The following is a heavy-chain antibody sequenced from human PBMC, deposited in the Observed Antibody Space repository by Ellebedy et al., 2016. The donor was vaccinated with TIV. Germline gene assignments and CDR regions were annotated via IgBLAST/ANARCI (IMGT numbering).Heavy chain of an antibody. CDR3: ARGPSGYRRNYYYGMDV. Sequence: ASVKVSXXASGYTFTSYYMHWVRQAPGQGLEWMGIINPSGGSTSYAQKFQGRVTMTRDTSTSTVYMELSSLRSEDTAVYYCARGPSGYRRNYYYGMDVWGQGTTVTVSS. CDR1: GYTFTSYY. CDR2: INPSGGST. D-gene: IGHD5-12*01. J-gene: IGHJ6*02. V-gene: IGHV1-46*01.